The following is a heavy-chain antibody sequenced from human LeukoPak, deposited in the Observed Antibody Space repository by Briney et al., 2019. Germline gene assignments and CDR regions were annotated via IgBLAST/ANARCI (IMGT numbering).Heavy chain of an antibody. J-gene: IGHJ1*01. CDR3: ARVSSSWYMTRYVAEYSQH. D-gene: IGHD6-13*01. V-gene: IGHV4-39*01. Sequence: SETLSLTCTVSAGSISSSSYYCGWIRQTPGKGLEWIGSIYYSGSTYYNPSLKSRVTISVDTSKNQFSLKLSSVTAADTAVYDCARVSSSWYMTRYVAEYSQHWGQGTLVTVAS. CDR2: IYYSGST. CDR1: AGSISSSSYY.